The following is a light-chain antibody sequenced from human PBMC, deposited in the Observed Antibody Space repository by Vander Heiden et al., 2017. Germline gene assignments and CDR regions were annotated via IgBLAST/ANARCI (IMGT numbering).Light chain of an antibody. V-gene: IGLV1-44*01. J-gene: IGLJ3*02. CDR3: AAWDDSLSGRV. CDR2: SNK. CDR1: SSNIGSNT. Sequence: QSVLSQPPSSSGTPGPSASLSCSGRSSNIGSNTVNWYQQLPGTAPKLLIYSNKQRPSGVPDRFSGSKSGTSASLAISGLQSEDEADYYCAAWDDSLSGRVFGGGTKLTVL.